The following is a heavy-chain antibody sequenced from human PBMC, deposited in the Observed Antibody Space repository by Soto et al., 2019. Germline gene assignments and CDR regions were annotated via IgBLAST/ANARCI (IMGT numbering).Heavy chain of an antibody. D-gene: IGHD6-19*01. Sequence: GGSLRLSCASSGFTFSSYAMSWVRQAPGKGLEWVSAISGSGGSTYYADSVKGRFTISRDNSKNTLYLQMNSLRAEDTAVYYCAKSHSTYSSGWYYFDYWGQGTLVTVSS. J-gene: IGHJ4*02. CDR3: AKSHSTYSSGWYYFDY. CDR2: ISGSGGST. V-gene: IGHV3-23*01. CDR1: GFTFSSYA.